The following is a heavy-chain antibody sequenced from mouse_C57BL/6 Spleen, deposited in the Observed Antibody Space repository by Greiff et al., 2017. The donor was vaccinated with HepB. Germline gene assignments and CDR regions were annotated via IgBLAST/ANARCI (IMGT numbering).Heavy chain of an antibody. CDR2: ISDGGSYT. V-gene: IGHV5-4*01. J-gene: IGHJ3*01. Sequence: EVKVVESGGGLVKPGGSLKLSCAASGFTFSSYAMSWVRQTPEKRLEWVATISDGGSYTYYPDNVKGRFTISRDNAKNNLYLQMSHLKSEDTAMYYCAREGSSGAWFAYWGQGTLVTVSA. CDR1: GFTFSSYA. CDR3: AREGSSGAWFAY. D-gene: IGHD6-1*01.